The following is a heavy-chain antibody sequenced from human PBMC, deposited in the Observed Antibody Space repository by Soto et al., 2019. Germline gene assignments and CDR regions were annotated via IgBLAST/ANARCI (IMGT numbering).Heavy chain of an antibody. V-gene: IGHV4-61*01. D-gene: IGHD5-12*01. J-gene: IGHJ4*02. CDR2: IYYSGST. CDR3: ARTGVVDMATILVY. Sequence: SETLSLTCTVSGGSVSSDSSHWSWIRQPPGRGLEWIGHIYYSGSTNYNPSLKSRVIISVDTSKNQFSLKLSSVTAADTAVYYCARTGVVDMATILVYGGQGTLVTVSS. CDR1: GGSVSSDSSH.